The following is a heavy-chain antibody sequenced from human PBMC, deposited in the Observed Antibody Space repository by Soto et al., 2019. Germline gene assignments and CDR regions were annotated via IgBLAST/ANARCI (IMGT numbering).Heavy chain of an antibody. Sequence: PSETLSLTCTVSGGSISSYYWSWIRQPPGKGLEWIGYIYYSGSTNYNPSLKSRVTISVDTSKNQFSLKLSSVTAADTAVYYCARDFSGYGTIDYWGLGTLVTVSS. CDR3: ARDFSGYGTIDY. D-gene: IGHD2-8*01. J-gene: IGHJ4*02. V-gene: IGHV4-59*01. CDR1: GGSISSYY. CDR2: IYYSGST.